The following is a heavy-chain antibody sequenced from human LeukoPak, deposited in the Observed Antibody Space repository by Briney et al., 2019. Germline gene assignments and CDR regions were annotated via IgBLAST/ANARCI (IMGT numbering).Heavy chain of an antibody. J-gene: IGHJ5*02. D-gene: IGHD2-2*01. Sequence: GGSLRLSCAASGFTFSSYAMSCVRQAPGKGLEWVSTISGGGGSTYYADSVKGRFTISRDNSKNTLYLTINSLRAEDTAVYYCARLPTAINGYFDPWGQGTLVTVSS. CDR2: ISGGGGST. CDR3: ARLPTAINGYFDP. V-gene: IGHV3-23*01. CDR1: GFTFSSYA.